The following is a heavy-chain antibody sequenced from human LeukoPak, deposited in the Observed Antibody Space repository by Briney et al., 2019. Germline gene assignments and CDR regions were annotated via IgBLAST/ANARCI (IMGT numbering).Heavy chain of an antibody. D-gene: IGHD1-26*01. CDR1: GGSISSGSYY. Sequence: SETLSLTCTVSGGSISSGSYYWRWIRQPAGKGLEWIGRIYTGGSTNYHPSLKSRLTISVDTSKNQFSLKLSSVTAADTAVYYCARVEGIVGASDNWFDPWGQGTLVTVSS. V-gene: IGHV4-61*02. CDR3: ARVEGIVGASDNWFDP. J-gene: IGHJ5*02. CDR2: IYTGGST.